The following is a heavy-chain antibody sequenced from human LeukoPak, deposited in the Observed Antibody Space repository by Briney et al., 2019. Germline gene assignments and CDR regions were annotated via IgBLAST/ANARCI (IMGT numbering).Heavy chain of an antibody. CDR2: INHSGRT. Sequence: PSETLSLTCDVSGYSPNFGHPWGWIRQPPGKGLEWIASINHSGRTYYTPSLKSRVTISVDTLKNQFSLKVTSVTAEDTAMYFCARESSAVAHTMMRDWLDPWGQGTLVTVSS. J-gene: IGHJ5*02. D-gene: IGHD3-22*01. CDR3: ARESSAVAHTMMRDWLDP. CDR1: GYSPNFGHP. V-gene: IGHV4-38-2*02.